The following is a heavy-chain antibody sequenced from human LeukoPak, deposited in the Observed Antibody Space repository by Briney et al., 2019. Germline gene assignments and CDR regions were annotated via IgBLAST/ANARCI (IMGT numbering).Heavy chain of an antibody. V-gene: IGHV1-8*01. Sequence: ASVKVSCKASGYTFTSYDINWVRQATGQGLEWMGWMNPNSGNTGYAQKFQGRVTMTRDMSTSTVYMELSSLRSEDTAVYYCARSVVRGGAFDIWGQGTMVTVSS. CDR2: MNPNSGNT. CDR3: ARSVVRGGAFDI. CDR1: GYTFTSYD. J-gene: IGHJ3*02. D-gene: IGHD3-10*01.